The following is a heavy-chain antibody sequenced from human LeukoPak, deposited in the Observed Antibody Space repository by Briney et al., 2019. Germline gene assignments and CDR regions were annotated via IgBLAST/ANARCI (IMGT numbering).Heavy chain of an antibody. V-gene: IGHV3-21*01. Sequence: GGSLRLSCAASGFTFSSYSMNWVRQAPGKGLEWVSSISSSSSYIYYADSVKGRFTISRDNAKNSLYLQMNSLRAEDTAVYYCARDRVRQDYYDSSGYSHWGQGTLVAVSS. CDR1: GFTFSSYS. D-gene: IGHD3-22*01. CDR2: ISSSSSYI. J-gene: IGHJ4*02. CDR3: ARDRVRQDYYDSSGYSH.